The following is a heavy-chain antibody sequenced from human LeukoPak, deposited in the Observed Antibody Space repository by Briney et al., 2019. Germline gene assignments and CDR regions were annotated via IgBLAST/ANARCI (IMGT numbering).Heavy chain of an antibody. V-gene: IGHV3-21*01. J-gene: IGHJ3*02. CDR2: ISSSSYI. CDR3: ARDSGNYLDAFDI. D-gene: IGHD1-7*01. Sequence: GGSLRLSCAASGFTFSRRSINWVRQAPGKGLEWVSSISSSSYIYYADSVKGRFTISRDNAKNSLYLQMNSLRAEDTAVYYCARDSGNYLDAFDIWGQGTMVTVSS. CDR1: GFTFSRRS.